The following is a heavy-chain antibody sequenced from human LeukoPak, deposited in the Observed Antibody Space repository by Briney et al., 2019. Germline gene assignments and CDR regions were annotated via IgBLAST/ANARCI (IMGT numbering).Heavy chain of an antibody. CDR2: INHSGST. CDR3: ASLTGDVPAA. CDR1: GGSFSGYY. Sequence: PSETLSLTCAVYGGSFSGYYWSWIRQPPGKGLEWIGEINHSGSTNYNPSLKSRVTISVDTSKNQFSLKLSSVTAADTAVYYCASLTGDVPAAWGQGTLVTVSS. D-gene: IGHD7-27*01. J-gene: IGHJ4*02. V-gene: IGHV4-34*01.